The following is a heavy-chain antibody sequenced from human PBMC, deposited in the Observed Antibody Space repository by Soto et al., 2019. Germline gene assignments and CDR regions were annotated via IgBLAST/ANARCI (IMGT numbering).Heavy chain of an antibody. V-gene: IGHV2-5*02. D-gene: IGHD3-10*01. Sequence: QITLKESGPTLVKPTQTLTLTCSFSGFSLSTTGVGVGWIRQSPGKALEWLAIIYWDNDKRYSPSLKSRVTITKDTSKTQVVLTVTNMDPVATGTYYCARSLWFGELHWGQGALVTVSS. J-gene: IGHJ4*02. CDR2: IYWDNDK. CDR3: ARSLWFGELH. CDR1: GFSLSTTGVG.